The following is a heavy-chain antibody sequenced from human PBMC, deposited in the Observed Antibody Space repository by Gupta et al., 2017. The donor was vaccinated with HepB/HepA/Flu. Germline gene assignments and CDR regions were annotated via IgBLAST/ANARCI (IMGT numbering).Heavy chain of an antibody. V-gene: IGHV4-39*01. Sequence: QLQLQESGQGVVKPSETLSLTCAVSGASVSNKTYVWGWLRHYHGQEPEWIGSIPHNGYTDFNPSLKSRVFMSVDTSKNQVSLNLSYVTAADTALYYGARHKYVEVVFALWDHWGQGTLGTVSS. D-gene: IGHD2-21*01. J-gene: IGHJ4*02. CDR1: GASVSNKTYV. CDR2: IPHNGYT. CDR3: ARHKYVEVVFALWDH.